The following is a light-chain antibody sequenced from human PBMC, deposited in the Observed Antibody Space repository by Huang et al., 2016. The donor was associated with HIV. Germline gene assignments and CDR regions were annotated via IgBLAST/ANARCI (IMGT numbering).Light chain of an antibody. CDR1: QGISNS. J-gene: IGKJ1*01. CDR3: QQYYTSPT. V-gene: IGKV1-NL1*01. CDR2: SSS. Sequence: DIQMTQSPSSLSAFVGDTVTITCRASQGISNSVAWYQQKPGKSPKLLLSSSSRLESGVPSRFLGGGSGTDYTLTINSLQPDDFATYYCQQYYTSPTFGQGSKVEIK.